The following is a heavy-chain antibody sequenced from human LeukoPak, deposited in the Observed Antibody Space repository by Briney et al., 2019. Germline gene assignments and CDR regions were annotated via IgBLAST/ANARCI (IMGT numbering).Heavy chain of an antibody. D-gene: IGHD3-10*01. V-gene: IGHV3-30*02. Sequence: GGSLRLSCAASGFTFSSYGMHWVRQAPGKGLEWVAFIRYEGSNKYYADSVEGRFTISRDNSKNTLYLQINSLRAEDTAVYYCAKLRFGESDYFDYWGQGTLVTVSS. J-gene: IGHJ4*02. CDR3: AKLRFGESDYFDY. CDR2: IRYEGSNK. CDR1: GFTFSSYG.